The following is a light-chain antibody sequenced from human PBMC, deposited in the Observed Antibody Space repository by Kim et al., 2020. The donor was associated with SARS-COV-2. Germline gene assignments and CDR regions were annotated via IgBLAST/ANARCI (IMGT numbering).Light chain of an antibody. J-gene: IGKJ2*01. CDR1: QSVLWSSNKNNL. CDR2: WAS. Sequence: DIVMTQYPDSLTVSLGERATNNCKSSQSVLWSSNKNNLLTWYQQQPRQPPKVLIFWASTRESGVPDRFSASGCGTDFTLTISSVQAEDVAVYYCLQYFKTPFTLGEGTKREI. V-gene: IGKV4-1*01. CDR3: LQYFKTPFT.